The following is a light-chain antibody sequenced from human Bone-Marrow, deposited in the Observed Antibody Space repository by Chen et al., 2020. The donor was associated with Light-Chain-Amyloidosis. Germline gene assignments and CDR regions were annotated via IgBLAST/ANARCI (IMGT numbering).Light chain of an antibody. Sequence: SYVLTQPSSVSVAPGQTATIACGGNNIGSTSVHWYQQTPGQAPLLVVYDDSDRPPGIPERLSGSNSGNTATLTISRVEAGDEADYCCQVWDRSSDRPVFGGGTKLTVL. CDR3: QVWDRSSDRPV. V-gene: IGLV3-21*02. J-gene: IGLJ3*02. CDR2: DDS. CDR1: NIGSTS.